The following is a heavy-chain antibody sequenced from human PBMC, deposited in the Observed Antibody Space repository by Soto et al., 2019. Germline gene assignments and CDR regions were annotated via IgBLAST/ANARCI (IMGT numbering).Heavy chain of an antibody. V-gene: IGHV1-58*02. Sequence: QMQLVQSGPEVKKPGTSVKVSCKASGFTFTSSAMQWVRQARGQRLEWIGWIVVGSGNTNYAQKFQERVSITRDMSTSTAYMELSSLRSEDTAVYYCVFYVDSATRAFDIWGQGTMVTVSS. CDR2: IVVGSGNT. CDR1: GFTFTSSA. J-gene: IGHJ3*02. CDR3: VFYVDSATRAFDI. D-gene: IGHD4-17*01.